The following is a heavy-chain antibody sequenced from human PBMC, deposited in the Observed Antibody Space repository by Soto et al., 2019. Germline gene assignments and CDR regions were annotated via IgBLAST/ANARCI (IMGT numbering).Heavy chain of an antibody. Sequence: GGSLRLSCAASGFTFSSHSMNWVRQAPGKGLEWVSYISSRSSTIYYADSVKGRFTISRDNAKNSMYLQMNSLRDEDTAVYYCARDPGSGSYFEAFDIWGQGTMVTVSS. CDR3: ARDPGSGSYFEAFDI. CDR1: GFTFSSHS. J-gene: IGHJ3*02. V-gene: IGHV3-48*02. CDR2: ISSRSSTI. D-gene: IGHD1-26*01.